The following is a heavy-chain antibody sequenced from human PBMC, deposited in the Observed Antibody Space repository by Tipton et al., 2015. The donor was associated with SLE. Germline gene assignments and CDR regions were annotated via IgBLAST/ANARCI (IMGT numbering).Heavy chain of an antibody. CDR2: IGYDGTNR. Sequence: SLRLSCAASGFNFSTYALHWVRQAPGKGLEWVAVIGYDGTNRHYVDSVKGRFTISRDNSRNTLLLQMTSLRPEDTAVYFCARDGYTLTLYDLESWGQGTLVAVSS. D-gene: IGHD2-2*02. CDR1: GFNFSTYA. V-gene: IGHV3-30*01. J-gene: IGHJ1*01. CDR3: ARDGYTLTLYDLES.